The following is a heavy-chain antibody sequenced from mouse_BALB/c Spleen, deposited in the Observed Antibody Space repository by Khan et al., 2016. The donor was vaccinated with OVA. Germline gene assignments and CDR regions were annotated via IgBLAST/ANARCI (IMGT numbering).Heavy chain of an antibody. J-gene: IGHJ4*01. CDR2: INTYTGEP. D-gene: IGHD1-1*01. V-gene: IGHV9-3-1*01. CDR3: ARTLYGSGYDYAMDY. Sequence: LVESGPELKKPGETVKISCKASGYIFTNYGMTWVKQAPGKGLKWMGWINTYTGEPTYADDFKGRFAFSLETSANTAYLQINNLKNEDTATXFCARTLYGSGYDYAMDYWGQGTSVTVSS. CDR1: GYIFTNYG.